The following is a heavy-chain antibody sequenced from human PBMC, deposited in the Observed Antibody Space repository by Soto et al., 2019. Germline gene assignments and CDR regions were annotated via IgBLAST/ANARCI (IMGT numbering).Heavy chain of an antibody. CDR1: GFTFSSYG. V-gene: IGHV3-33*01. CDR3: ASKSVVVVAADGRDV. CDR2: IWYEGSNK. J-gene: IGHJ6*04. Sequence: QVQLVESGGGVVQPGRSLRLSCAASGFTFSSYGMHWVRQAPGKGLEWVAVIWYEGSNKYYADSVKGRFTISRDNSKTTLHLQMNSLRAEDTAVYYCASKSVVVVAADGRDVWGKGPTVAVSS. D-gene: IGHD2-15*01.